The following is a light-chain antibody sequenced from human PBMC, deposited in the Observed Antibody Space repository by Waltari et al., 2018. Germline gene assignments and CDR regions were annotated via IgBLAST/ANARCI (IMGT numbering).Light chain of an antibody. CDR3: QTGGHGTWV. CDR1: SGHSRNN. J-gene: IGLJ3*02. Sequence: QLVLTHSPSASASLGASVQLTCQLLSGHSRNNIVWLQQQPEKGPRYLMKVNSDGSHSKGDEIPDRFSGSGSGAVRYLTISSVQAEDEADYYCQTGGHGTWVFGGGTKLTVL. V-gene: IGLV4-69*01. CDR2: VNSDGSH.